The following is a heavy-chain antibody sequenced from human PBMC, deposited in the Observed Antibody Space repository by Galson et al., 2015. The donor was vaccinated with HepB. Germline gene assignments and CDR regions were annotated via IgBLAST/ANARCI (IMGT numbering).Heavy chain of an antibody. Sequence: SLRLSCAASGFTFSSYAMSWVRQAPGKGLEWVSAISGSGGSTYYADSVKGRFTISRDNSKNTLYLQMNSLRAEDTAVYCCAKDWTNPYCSGGSCYSAWYFDLWGRGTLVTVSS. J-gene: IGHJ2*01. CDR2: ISGSGGST. CDR3: AKDWTNPYCSGGSCYSAWYFDL. CDR1: GFTFSSYA. V-gene: IGHV3-23*01. D-gene: IGHD2-15*01.